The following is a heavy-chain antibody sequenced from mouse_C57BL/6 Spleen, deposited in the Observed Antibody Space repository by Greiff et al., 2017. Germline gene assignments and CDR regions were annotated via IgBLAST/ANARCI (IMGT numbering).Heavy chain of an antibody. V-gene: IGHV5-6*01. Sequence: EVKLVESGGDLVKPGGFLKLSCAASGFPFSSYGMSWVRQTPDKRLEWVATISSGSSYTYYPDSVKGRFTISRDNAQNTQYLQMRSLKSEVTDMYYCGRHRITTVVGRGFDYWGQGALVTVSA. CDR1: GFPFSSYG. CDR3: GRHRITTVVGRGFDY. D-gene: IGHD1-1*01. CDR2: ISSGSSYT. J-gene: IGHJ3*01.